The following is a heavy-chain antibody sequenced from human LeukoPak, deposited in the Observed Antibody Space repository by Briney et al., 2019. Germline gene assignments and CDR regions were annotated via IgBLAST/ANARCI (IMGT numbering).Heavy chain of an antibody. CDR2: IWYDGSNK. J-gene: IGHJ4*02. V-gene: IGHV3-33*06. CDR3: AKDLGHQYYDIFTGNGG. Sequence: PGGSLRLSCAASGFTFSSYGMHWVRQAPGKGLEWVAVIWYDGSNKYYADSVKGRFTISRDNSKNTLYLQMNSLRAEDTAVYYRAKDLGHQYYDIFTGNGGGGQGTLVTVSS. CDR1: GFTFSSYG. D-gene: IGHD3-9*01.